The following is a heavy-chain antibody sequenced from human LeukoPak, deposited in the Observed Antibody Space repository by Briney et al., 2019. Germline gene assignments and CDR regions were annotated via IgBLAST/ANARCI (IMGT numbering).Heavy chain of an antibody. J-gene: IGHJ4*02. Sequence: ASVKVSCKASGGTFSSYAISWVRQAPGQGLEWMGGIIPIFGTANYAQKFQGRVTITTDESTSTAYMELSSLRSEDTAVYYCVREGYSSSQGDDYWGQGTLVTVTS. CDR1: GGTFSSYA. V-gene: IGHV1-69*05. D-gene: IGHD6-6*01. CDR2: IIPIFGTA. CDR3: VREGYSSSQGDDY.